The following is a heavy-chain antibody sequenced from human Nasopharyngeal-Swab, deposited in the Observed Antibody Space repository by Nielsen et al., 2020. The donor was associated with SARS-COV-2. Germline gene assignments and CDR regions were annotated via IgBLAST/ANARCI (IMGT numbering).Heavy chain of an antibody. CDR3: AKDRRPLDY. V-gene: IGHV3-23*01. CDR1: GFTFSNYA. J-gene: IGHJ4*02. Sequence: GESLKISCAASGFTFSNYAMTWVRQAPGKGLEWVSTISASGESTFYGDSVKGRFTISRDNFKKTLSLQMNSLRAEDTAIYYCAKDRRPLDYWGQGTLVTVSS. D-gene: IGHD6-6*01. CDR2: ISASGEST.